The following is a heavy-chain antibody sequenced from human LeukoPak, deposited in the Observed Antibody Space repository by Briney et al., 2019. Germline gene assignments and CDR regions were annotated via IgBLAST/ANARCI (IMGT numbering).Heavy chain of an antibody. CDR3: ARGFYDSSGYSNPFDN. J-gene: IGHJ4*02. V-gene: IGHV4-59*08. D-gene: IGHD3-22*01. CDR2: IYYSGST. CDR1: GGSISSYY. Sequence: SETLSLTCTVSGGSISSYYWSWIRQPPGRGLEWIGYIYYSGSTNYNPSLESRVIISLGTSRNQFSLKLSSVTAADTAVYYCARGFYDSSGYSNPFDNWGQGTLVTVSS.